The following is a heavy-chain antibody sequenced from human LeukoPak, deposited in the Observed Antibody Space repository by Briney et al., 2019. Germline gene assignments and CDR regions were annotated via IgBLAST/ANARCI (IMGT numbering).Heavy chain of an antibody. CDR2: IYTSGST. CDR1: GASISSGGYY. D-gene: IGHD3-3*01. CDR3: ASQSDFWSGFDY. J-gene: IGHJ4*02. Sequence: SETLSLTCTVSGASISSGGYYWSWLRQPAGGGLEWIGRIYTSGSTNYNPSLKSRVTISVDTSKNQFSLELSSVTAADTAVYYCASQSDFWSGFDYWGQGTLVTVSS. V-gene: IGHV4-61*02.